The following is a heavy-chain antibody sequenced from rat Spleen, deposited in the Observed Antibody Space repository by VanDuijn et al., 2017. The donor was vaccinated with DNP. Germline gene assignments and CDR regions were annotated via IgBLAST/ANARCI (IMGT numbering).Heavy chain of an antibody. CDR2: ISTSGGST. J-gene: IGHJ2*01. CDR1: GFTFSNYG. V-gene: IGHV5-27*01. D-gene: IGHD5-1*01. Sequence: EVLLVESDGGLVQPGRSLKLSCAASGFTFSNYGMAWVRQAPTKGLEWVASISTSGGSTYYRDSVKGRFTISRDNAKSTLYLQMDSLRSEDTATYYCTTYVLGGTDYWGQGVMVTVSS. CDR3: TTYVLGGTDY.